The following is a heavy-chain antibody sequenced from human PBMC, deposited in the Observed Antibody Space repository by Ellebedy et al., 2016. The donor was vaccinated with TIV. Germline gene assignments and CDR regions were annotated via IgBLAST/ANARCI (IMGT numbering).Heavy chain of an antibody. CDR2: VYHSGSD. V-gene: IGHV4-30-2*06. J-gene: IGHJ3*02. CDR1: GGSFTGYS. CDR3: ARGLPTPSWGNDAFDI. Sequence: MPSETLSLTCAVYGGSFTGYSWNWIRQSPGKGLEWIGCVYHSGSDYYNPSLQSRVTVSIDRSRDQFSLNVNSVTAADTAVYYCARGLPTPSWGNDAFDIWGQGTTVIVSS. D-gene: IGHD3-16*01.